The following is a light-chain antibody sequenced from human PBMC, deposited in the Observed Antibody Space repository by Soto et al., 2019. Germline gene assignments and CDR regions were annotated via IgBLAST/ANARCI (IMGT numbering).Light chain of an antibody. V-gene: IGKV3-20*01. CDR3: QQYGSSPRT. CDR2: GAS. CDR1: QSVSSSY. Sequence: EIVLTQSPGTLSLSPRERATLSCRASQSVSSSYLAWYQQKPGQAPRLLIYGASSRATGIPDRFSGSGSGTDFPLTMSRLEPEDFAVYYCQQYGSSPRTFGQGTKVEIK. J-gene: IGKJ1*01.